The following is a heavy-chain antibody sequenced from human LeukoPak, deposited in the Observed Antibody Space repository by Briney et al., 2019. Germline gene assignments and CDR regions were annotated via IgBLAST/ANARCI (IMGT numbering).Heavy chain of an antibody. CDR2: IIPIFGTA. CDR1: GGTFSSYA. D-gene: IGHD6-13*01. V-gene: IGHV1-69*01. Sequence: GASVKVSCKASGGTFSSYAISWVRQAPGQGLEWMGGIIPIFGTANYAQKFQGRVTITADESTSTAYMELSSLRSEDTAVYYCARDESSTEDNWFDPWGQGTLVTVSS. CDR3: ARDESSTEDNWFDP. J-gene: IGHJ5*02.